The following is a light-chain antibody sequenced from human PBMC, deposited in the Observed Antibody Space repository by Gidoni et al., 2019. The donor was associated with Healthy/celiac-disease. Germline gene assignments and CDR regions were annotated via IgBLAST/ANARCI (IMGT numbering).Light chain of an antibody. CDR3: QQGSNWPPLT. Sequence: EMVLTQSPATLSLSPGERATLSCRASQSVSSYLAWYQQKPGQAPRLLIYDAANRATGIPARFSGSGSGTDFTLTISSLEPEDFAVYYCQQGSNWPPLTFXGXTKVEIK. CDR1: QSVSSY. V-gene: IGKV3-11*01. CDR2: DAA. J-gene: IGKJ4*01.